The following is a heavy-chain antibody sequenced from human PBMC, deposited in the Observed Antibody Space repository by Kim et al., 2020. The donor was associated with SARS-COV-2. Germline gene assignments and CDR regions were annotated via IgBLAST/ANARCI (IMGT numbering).Heavy chain of an antibody. Sequence: GGSLRLSCAASGFTFSSYSMNWVRQAPGNGLEWVSYISSSSSTIYYADSVKGRFTISRDNAKNSLYLQMNSLRDEDTAVYYCARDPLGGCGGDCYSDWFDPWGQGTLVTVSS. J-gene: IGHJ5*02. D-gene: IGHD2-21*02. CDR2: ISSSSSTI. CDR1: GFTFSSYS. CDR3: ARDPLGGCGGDCYSDWFDP. V-gene: IGHV3-48*02.